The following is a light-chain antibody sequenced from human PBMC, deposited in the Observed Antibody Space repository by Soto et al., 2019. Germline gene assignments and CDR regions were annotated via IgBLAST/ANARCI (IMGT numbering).Light chain of an antibody. CDR3: QQHNHYWT. CDR2: KAS. J-gene: IGKJ1*01. CDR1: ESISIW. Sequence: DIQMTQSRSILSASVGDRVTITCRASESISIWLAWYQQRPGNAPKLLIYKASTLQSGVPSRFSGSGSETEFTLTISSLQPDDFATYYCQQHNHYWTFGQGTKVEIK. V-gene: IGKV1-5*03.